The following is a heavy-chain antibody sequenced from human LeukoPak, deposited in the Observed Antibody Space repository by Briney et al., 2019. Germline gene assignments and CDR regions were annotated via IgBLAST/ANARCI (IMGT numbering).Heavy chain of an antibody. CDR3: AKDEMVRGVITSPFDY. D-gene: IGHD3-10*01. CDR1: GFTFSSYA. Sequence: GGSLRLSCAASGFTFSSYAMHWVRQAPGKGLEWVAVISYDGSNKYYADSVKGRFTISRDNSKNTLYLQMNSLRAEDTAVYYCAKDEMVRGVITSPFDYWGQGTLVTVSS. CDR2: ISYDGSNK. V-gene: IGHV3-30-3*01. J-gene: IGHJ4*02.